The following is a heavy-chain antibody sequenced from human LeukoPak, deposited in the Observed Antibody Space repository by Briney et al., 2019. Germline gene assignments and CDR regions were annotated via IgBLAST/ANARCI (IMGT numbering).Heavy chain of an antibody. CDR3: AKGGCSGGSCYTHLPGSFDY. Sequence: ASVKVSCKASGGTFSSYAISWVRQAPGQGLEWMGGIIPIFGTANYAQKFQGRVTITADESTSTAYMELSSLRSEDTAVYYCAKGGCSGGSCYTHLPGSFDYWGQGTLVTVSP. CDR1: GGTFSSYA. V-gene: IGHV1-69*01. J-gene: IGHJ4*02. CDR2: IIPIFGTA. D-gene: IGHD2-15*01.